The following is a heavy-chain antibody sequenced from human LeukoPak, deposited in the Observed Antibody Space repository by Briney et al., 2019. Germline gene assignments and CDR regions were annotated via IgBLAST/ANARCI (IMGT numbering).Heavy chain of an antibody. J-gene: IGHJ4*02. CDR1: GASVSSGDYH. CDR2: HNGDP. Sequence: SETLSLTCTVSGASVSSGDYHWSWVRQAPGKGLEWIGHNGDPSYNPSLKSRVVISIDTSRNQFSLRLNSVTAADTATYFCVTYYVNGGGRGHWGPRALVTVSS. CDR3: VTYYVNGGGRGH. D-gene: IGHD3-16*01. V-gene: IGHV4-61*08.